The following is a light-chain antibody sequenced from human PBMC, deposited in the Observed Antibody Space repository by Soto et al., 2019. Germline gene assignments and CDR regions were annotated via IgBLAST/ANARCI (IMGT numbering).Light chain of an antibody. CDR1: SSNIGSNT. V-gene: IGLV1-44*01. J-gene: IGLJ1*01. CDR3: AAWDDRLNGYV. CDR2: SNS. Sequence: QSVLTQPPSASGTPGQRVTISCSGSSSNIGSNTVNWYQQLPGTAPKLLVYSNSQRPSGVPDRFSGSKSGTSASLAISGLQSEDEASYYCAAWDDRLNGYVFGNGTKVT.